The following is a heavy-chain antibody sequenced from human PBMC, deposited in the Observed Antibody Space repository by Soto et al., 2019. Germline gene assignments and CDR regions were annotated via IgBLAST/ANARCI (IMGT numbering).Heavy chain of an antibody. CDR3: ARDINYYDSSGPFDY. V-gene: IGHV3-30-3*01. Sequence: HPGGSLRLSCAASGFTFSSYAMHWVRQAPGKGLEWVAVISYDGSNKYYADSVKGRFTISRDNSKNTLYLQMNSLRAEDTAVYYCARDINYYDSSGPFDYWGQGTLVTVSS. J-gene: IGHJ4*02. CDR1: GFTFSSYA. CDR2: ISYDGSNK. D-gene: IGHD3-22*01.